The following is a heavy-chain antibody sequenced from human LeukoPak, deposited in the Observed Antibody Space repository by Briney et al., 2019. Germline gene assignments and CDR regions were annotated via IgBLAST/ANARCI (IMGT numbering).Heavy chain of an antibody. CDR3: ARLGLEVGGPNWFDP. J-gene: IGHJ5*02. Sequence: SGGSLRLSCAAPGFSFSSNWMGWVRQAPGKGLEWVAHIKRDGSQKYYLDSVKGRFTISRDNAKNSLYLQMNSLRVEDTAVYYCARLGLEVGGPNWFDPWGQGTLATVSS. D-gene: IGHD1-1*01. V-gene: IGHV3-7*01. CDR1: GFSFSSNW. CDR2: IKRDGSQK.